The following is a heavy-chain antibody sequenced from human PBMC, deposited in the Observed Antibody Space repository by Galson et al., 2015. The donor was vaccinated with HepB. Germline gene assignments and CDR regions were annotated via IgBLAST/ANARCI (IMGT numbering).Heavy chain of an antibody. CDR3: ARIYGSVPSFFDY. J-gene: IGHJ4*01. V-gene: IGHV3-53*01. CDR2: LYSTGST. CDR1: GFTVGSNH. D-gene: IGHD3-10*01. Sequence: SLRLSCAASGFTVGSNHMSWVRQAAGMGLEFVSILYSTGSTYYADSVKGRFTVSRDNSKNIVYLQMNSLRAEDTAVFYCARIYGSVPSFFDYWGHGALVTVSS.